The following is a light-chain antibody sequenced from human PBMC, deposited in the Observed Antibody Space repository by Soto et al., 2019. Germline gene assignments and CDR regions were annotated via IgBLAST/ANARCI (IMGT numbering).Light chain of an antibody. CDR2: DAS. CDR3: QQHSNWPPIT. CDR1: QSVSSY. Sequence: EIVMTQSPATLSVSPGERATLSCRASQSVSSYLAWYQQKPGQAPRLLIYDASNKATGIPARFSGSGSGTDFTLTISSLEPEDFAVYYCQQHSNWPPITFGQGTRLEIK. V-gene: IGKV3-11*01. J-gene: IGKJ5*01.